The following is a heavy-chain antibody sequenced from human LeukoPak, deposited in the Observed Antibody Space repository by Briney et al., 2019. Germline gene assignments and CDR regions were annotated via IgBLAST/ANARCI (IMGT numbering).Heavy chain of an antibody. CDR3: AKDLSSSGSEYFYYYYGMDV. V-gene: IGHV3-23*01. J-gene: IGHJ6*02. CDR2: ISTSGGTT. D-gene: IGHD6-19*01. Sequence: GGSLSLSCAASGFPFSSYAMSWVRQAPGKGLEWVSAISTSGGTTYYADSVKGRFTISRDNSKNTLYLQMNSLRAEDTAVYFCAKDLSSSGSEYFYYYYGMDVWGQGTTVTVSS. CDR1: GFPFSSYA.